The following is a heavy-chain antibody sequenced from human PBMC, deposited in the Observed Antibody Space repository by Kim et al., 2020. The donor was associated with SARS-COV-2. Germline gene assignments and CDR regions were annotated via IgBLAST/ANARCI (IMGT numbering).Heavy chain of an antibody. CDR1: GFTFDDHA. CDR3: VRGQQWLIKN. CDR2: ISRDGGQI. Sequence: GGSLRLSCAASGFTFDDHAIQWVRQVPGKGLEWVSLISRDGGQIKYADSVKGRFTISRDNSKKSVYLQMNSLRSEDTALYYCVRGQQWLIKNWGQGTQVTVSS. D-gene: IGHD6-19*01. V-gene: IGHV3-43*02. J-gene: IGHJ4*02.